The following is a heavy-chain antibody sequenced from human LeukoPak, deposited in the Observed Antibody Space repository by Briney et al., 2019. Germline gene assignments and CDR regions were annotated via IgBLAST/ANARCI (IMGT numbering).Heavy chain of an antibody. V-gene: IGHV1-46*01. CDR3: AREVSQQWLVLGGFYYFDY. CDR1: GYTFTSYY. Sequence: ASVKVSCKASGYTFTSYYMHWVRQAPGQGLEWMGIINPSGGSTSYAQKFQGRVTMTRDTSTSTVYMELSSLRSEDTAVYYCAREVSQQWLVLGGFYYFDYWGQGTLVTVSS. CDR2: INPSGGST. J-gene: IGHJ4*02. D-gene: IGHD6-19*01.